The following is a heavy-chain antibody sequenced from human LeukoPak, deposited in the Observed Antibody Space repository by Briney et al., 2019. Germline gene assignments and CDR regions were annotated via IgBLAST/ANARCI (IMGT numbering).Heavy chain of an antibody. CDR3: ARESKCSSTSCYASGWFDP. V-gene: IGHV4-30-2*01. CDR1: GGSISSGGYS. CDR2: KYHGGST. D-gene: IGHD2-2*01. Sequence: SQTLSLTCAVSGGSISSGGYSWSWIRQPPGKGLVLIGYKYHGGSTYNNPSLKSRVTISVDRSKNQFSLKLSSVTAADTAVYYCARESKCSSTSCYASGWFDPWGQGTLVTVSS. J-gene: IGHJ5*02.